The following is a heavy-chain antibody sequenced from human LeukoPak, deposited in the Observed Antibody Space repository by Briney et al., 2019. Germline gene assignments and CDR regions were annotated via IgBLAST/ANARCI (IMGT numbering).Heavy chain of an antibody. CDR3: ARDTHGFDP. V-gene: IGHV3-64*01. Sequence: GGSLRLSCAASGFTFSSYAIHWVRQAPGKGLEYVSAISSNGGSTYYANSVKGRFTISRDNSKNTLYLQMGSLRAEDTAVYYCARDTHGFDPWGQGTLVTVSS. CDR1: GFTFSSYA. CDR2: ISSNGGST. J-gene: IGHJ5*02.